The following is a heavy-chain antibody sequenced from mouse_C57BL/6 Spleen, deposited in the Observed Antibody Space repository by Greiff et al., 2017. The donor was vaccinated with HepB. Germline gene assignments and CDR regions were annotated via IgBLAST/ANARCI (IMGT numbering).Heavy chain of an antibody. CDR1: GFNIKNTY. D-gene: IGHD1-1*01. CDR3: ALPSTVVAPFAY. Sequence: EVQRVESVAELVRPGASVKLSCTASGFNIKNTYMHWVKQRPEQGLEWIGRIDPANGNTKYAPKFQGKATITADTSSNTAYLQLSSLTSEDTAIYYCALPSTVVAPFAYWGQGTLVTVSA. J-gene: IGHJ3*01. CDR2: IDPANGNT. V-gene: IGHV14-3*01.